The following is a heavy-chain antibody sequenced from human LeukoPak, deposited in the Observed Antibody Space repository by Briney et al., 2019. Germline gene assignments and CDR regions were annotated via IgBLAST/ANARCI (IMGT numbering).Heavy chain of an antibody. D-gene: IGHD6-19*01. CDR3: ARAQLAYSSGYSGEFDY. CDR2: ISYDGSNK. CDR1: GFTFRSYA. J-gene: IGHJ4*02. V-gene: IGHV3-30-3*01. Sequence: PGGSLRLSCAASGFTFRSYAMSWVRQAPGKGLEWVAVISYDGSNKYYADSVKGRFTISRDNSKNTLYLQMNSLRAEDTAVYYCARAQLAYSSGYSGEFDYWGQGTLVTVSS.